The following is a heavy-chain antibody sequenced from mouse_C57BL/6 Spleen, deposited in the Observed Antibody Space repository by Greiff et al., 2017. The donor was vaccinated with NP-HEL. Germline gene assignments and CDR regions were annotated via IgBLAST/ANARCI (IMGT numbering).Heavy chain of an antibody. V-gene: IGHV1-20*01. CDR1: GYSFTGYF. Sequence: VQLQQSGPELVKPGDSVKISCKASGYSFTGYFMNWVMQSHGKSLEWIGRINPYNGDTFYNQKFKGKATLTVDKSSSTAHMELLSLTSEGSAVYYCARDGISTVVAHYAMDYWGQGTSVTVSS. CDR3: ARDGISTVVAHYAMDY. CDR2: INPYNGDT. D-gene: IGHD1-1*01. J-gene: IGHJ4*01.